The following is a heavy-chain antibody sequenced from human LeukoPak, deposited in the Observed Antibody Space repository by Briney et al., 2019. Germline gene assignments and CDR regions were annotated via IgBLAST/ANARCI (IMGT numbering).Heavy chain of an antibody. CDR1: GFTFSSYW. CDR2: IKQDGSEK. V-gene: IGHV3-7*01. D-gene: IGHD4-17*01. J-gene: IGHJ4*02. Sequence: PGGSLRLSCAASGFTFSSYWMSWVRQAPGKGLEWVANIKQDGSEKYYVDSVKGRFTISRDNAKNSLYLRMNSLRAEDTAVYYCAGDGGDYGDYLDYWGQGTLVTVSS. CDR3: AGDGGDYGDYLDY.